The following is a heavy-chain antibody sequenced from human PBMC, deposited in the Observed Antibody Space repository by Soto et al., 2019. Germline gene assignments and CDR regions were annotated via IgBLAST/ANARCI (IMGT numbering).Heavy chain of an antibody. J-gene: IGHJ4*02. V-gene: IGHV1-18*01. CDR3: ARDLVSGSDFWRAYNGGYFDY. D-gene: IGHD3-3*01. Sequence: QVQLVQSGAEVKRPGASVKVSCKASGYTFRNYGITWVRQAPGQGLEWMAWISPYNGNTNYAQDLQGRVTMTTDTSTCTAYMELRSLTSEDTAMYYCARDLVSGSDFWRAYNGGYFDYWGQGTLVTVSS. CDR2: ISPYNGNT. CDR1: GYTFRNYG.